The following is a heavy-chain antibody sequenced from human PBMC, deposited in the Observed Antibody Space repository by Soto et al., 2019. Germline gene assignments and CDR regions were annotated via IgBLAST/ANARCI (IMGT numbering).Heavy chain of an antibody. V-gene: IGHV3-7*01. CDR2: IKQDGSET. CDR1: EFTFSTYW. Sequence: QPGGSLRLSCAACEFTFSTYWMSWVRQAPGKGLEWVANIKQDGSETYYVDSVKGRFTISRDNAKNSLYLQMNSLRAEDAAVYYCARDSGTSDYWGQGTLVTVSS. CDR3: ARDSGTSDY. D-gene: IGHD1-1*01. J-gene: IGHJ4*02.